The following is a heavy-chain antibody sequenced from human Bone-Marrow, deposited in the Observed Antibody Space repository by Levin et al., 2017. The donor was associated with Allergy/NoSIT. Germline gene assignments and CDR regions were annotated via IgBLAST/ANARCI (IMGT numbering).Heavy chain of an antibody. CDR1: GGSISSYY. V-gene: IGHV4-4*07. J-gene: IGHJ4*02. CDR2: IYTSGST. D-gene: IGHD3-22*01. Sequence: SETLSLTCTVSGGSISSYYWSWIWQPAGKGLEWIGRIYTSGSTNYNPSLKSRVTMSVDTSKNQFSLKLSSVTAADTAVYYCARVRYYDSSGYYDYWGQGTLVTVSS. CDR3: ARVRYYDSSGYYDY.